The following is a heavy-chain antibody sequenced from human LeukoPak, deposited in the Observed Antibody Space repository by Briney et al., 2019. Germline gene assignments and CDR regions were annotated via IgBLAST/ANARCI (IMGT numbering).Heavy chain of an antibody. Sequence: SETLSLTCTVSGGSSSGYYWTWIRQPPGKGLEWIGCVHTSGSTGYNPSLKNRVTMSVDVSKNQFSLRLSSATAADTAVYYCARPGQSSWWVYFNYWGQGTPVTVSS. D-gene: IGHD2-15*01. V-gene: IGHV4-4*09. CDR1: GGSSSGYY. CDR2: VHTSGST. CDR3: ARPGQSSWWVYFNY. J-gene: IGHJ4*02.